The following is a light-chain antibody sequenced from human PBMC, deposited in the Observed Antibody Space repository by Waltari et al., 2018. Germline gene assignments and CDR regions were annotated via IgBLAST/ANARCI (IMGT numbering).Light chain of an antibody. CDR1: KIGGQT. V-gene: IGLV3-21*03. Sequence: SYVLTPPASVSVAPGKPARLTGEGNKIGGQTDHWYQLRPGQAPVLVVHDDSDRPSGIPERFSGSNSGNTATLTISGVEVGDEGDYYCQVWEGSSDHYVFGTGTAVSV. CDR2: DDS. CDR3: QVWEGSSDHYV. J-gene: IGLJ1*01.